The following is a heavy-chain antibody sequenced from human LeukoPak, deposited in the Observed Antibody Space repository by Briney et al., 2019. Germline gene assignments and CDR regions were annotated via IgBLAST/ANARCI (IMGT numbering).Heavy chain of an antibody. J-gene: IGHJ4*02. CDR3: ARESDSSGYTFDY. CDR1: GFTFSNYK. D-gene: IGHD3-22*01. CDR2: ISSSSSYI. V-gene: IGHV3-21*01. Sequence: GGSLRLSCAASGFTFSNYKINWVRQAPGKGLEWVSSISSSSSYIYYADSVKGRFTISRDNAKNSLYLQMNSLRAEDTAVYYCARESDSSGYTFDYWGQGTLVTVSS.